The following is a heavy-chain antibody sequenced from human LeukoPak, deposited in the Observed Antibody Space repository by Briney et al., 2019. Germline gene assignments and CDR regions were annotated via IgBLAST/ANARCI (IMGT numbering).Heavy chain of an antibody. J-gene: IGHJ6*04. Sequence: ASVKVSCMPSGYTFTNYYMHWVRQALGQRLECMGIINPIEVTTRYAQKSQGRVTLTRDTSPSTVYMELSSLRSEETAVCYCAREREGKEDNVGGSYRYLYRYYAMDVWGKGATVTVST. V-gene: IGHV1-46*01. CDR2: INPIEVTT. CDR3: AREREGKEDNVGGSYRYLYRYYAMDV. D-gene: IGHD3-16*02. CDR1: GYTFTNYY.